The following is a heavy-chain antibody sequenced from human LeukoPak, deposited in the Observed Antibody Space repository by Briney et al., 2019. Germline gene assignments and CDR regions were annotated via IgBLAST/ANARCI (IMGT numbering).Heavy chain of an antibody. CDR1: GGPISSSSYY. CDR2: IYYSGST. V-gene: IGHV4-39*01. Sequence: SETLSLTCTVSGGPISSSSYYWGWIRQPPGKGLEWIGSIYYSGSTYYNPSLKSRVTISVDTSKNQFSLKLSSVTAADTAVYYCARHYDFWSGYPPYYFDYWGQGTLVTVSS. D-gene: IGHD3-3*01. CDR3: ARHYDFWSGYPPYYFDY. J-gene: IGHJ4*02.